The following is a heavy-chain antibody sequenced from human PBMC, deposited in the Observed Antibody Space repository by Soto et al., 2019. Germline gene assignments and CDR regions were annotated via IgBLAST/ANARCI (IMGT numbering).Heavy chain of an antibody. CDR1: GYTFTSYA. CDR2: INAGNGNT. J-gene: IGHJ4*02. V-gene: IGHV1-3*01. CDR3: ARVGGSYPLDYFDY. D-gene: IGHD1-26*01. Sequence: ASVKVSCRASGYTFTSYAMHWVRQAPGQRLEWMGWINAGNGNTKYSQKFQGRVTITRDTSASTAYMELSSLRSEDTAVYYCARVGGSYPLDYFDYWGQGTLVTVSS.